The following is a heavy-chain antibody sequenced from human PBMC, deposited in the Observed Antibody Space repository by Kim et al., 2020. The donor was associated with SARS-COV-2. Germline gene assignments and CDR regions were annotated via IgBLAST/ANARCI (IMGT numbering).Heavy chain of an antibody. D-gene: IGHD3-22*01. V-gene: IGHV1-18*01. CDR2: ISAYNGNT. J-gene: IGHJ4*02. CDR3: ARDPSYRNYYDSSGYQY. CDR1: GYTFTSYG. Sequence: ASVKVSCKASGYTFTSYGISWVRQAPGQGLEWMGWISAYNGNTNYAQKLQGRVTMTTDTSTSTAYMELRSLRSDDTAVYYCARDPSYRNYYDSSGYQYWGQGPLVTVAS.